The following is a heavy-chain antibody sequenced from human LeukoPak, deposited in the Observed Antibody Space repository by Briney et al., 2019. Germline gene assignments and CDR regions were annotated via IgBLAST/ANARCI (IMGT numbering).Heavy chain of an antibody. CDR3: ARATEASSWYRRYYYYYYYMDV. V-gene: IGHV4-38-2*02. D-gene: IGHD6-13*01. CDR1: GYSISSGYY. J-gene: IGHJ6*03. Sequence: SETLSLTCTVSGYSISSGYYWGWTRQPPGKGLEWIGSIYHSGSTYYNPSLKSRVTISVDTSKNQFSLKLSSVTAADTAVYYCARATEASSWYRRYYYYYYYMDVWGKGTTVTISS. CDR2: IYHSGST.